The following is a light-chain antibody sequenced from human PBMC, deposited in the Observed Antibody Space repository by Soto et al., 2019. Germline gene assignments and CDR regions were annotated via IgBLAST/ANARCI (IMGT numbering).Light chain of an antibody. CDR3: QHYNKAPWT. J-gene: IGKJ1*01. Sequence: VQMTQSPSSLSASVGDRVTITCRASQDVCTFLAWYRQRPGRAPELLIYDASTLQAGVPSRFSGDGFGTHFILTISSLQPEDVATYYCQHYNKAPWTFGQGTKV. V-gene: IGKV1-27*01. CDR1: QDVCTF. CDR2: DAS.